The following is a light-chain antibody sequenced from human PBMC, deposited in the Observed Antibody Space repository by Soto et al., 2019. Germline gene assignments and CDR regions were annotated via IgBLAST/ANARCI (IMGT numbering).Light chain of an antibody. CDR1: QSISSY. V-gene: IGKV1-39*01. CDR2: AAS. J-gene: IGKJ1*01. CDR3: QQRYSTPRT. Sequence: DIQMTQSPSSLSASVGDRVTITCRASQSISSYLNWYQQKGGKAPKLLIYAASSLQSGVPSRFSGSGSGTDFTLTISSLQHEDFATYFCQQRYSTPRTFGQGTKVEIK.